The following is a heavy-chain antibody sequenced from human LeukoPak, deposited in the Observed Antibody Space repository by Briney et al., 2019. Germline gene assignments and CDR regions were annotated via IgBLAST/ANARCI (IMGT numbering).Heavy chain of an antibody. J-gene: IGHJ4*02. V-gene: IGHV1-18*01. D-gene: IGHD3-9*01. CDR2: ISAYNGNT. CDR3: ARDRGYDILTGYPRLYYFDY. Sequence: ASVKVSCKASGYTFNSYGISWVRQAPGQGLEWMGWISAYNGNTNYAQKLQGRVTMTTDTSTSTAYMELRSLRSDDTAVYYCARDRGYDILTGYPRLYYFDYWGQGTLVTVSS. CDR1: GYTFNSYG.